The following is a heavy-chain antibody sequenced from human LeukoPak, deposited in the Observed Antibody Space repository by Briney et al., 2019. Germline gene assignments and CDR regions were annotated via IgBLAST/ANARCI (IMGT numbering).Heavy chain of an antibody. CDR2: MNPNSGGT. J-gene: IGHJ5*02. V-gene: IGHV1-2*02. CDR1: GYTLTGYY. CDR3: ARDKLGLGELSLYDQ. D-gene: IGHD3-16*02. Sequence: ASVKVSCKASGYTLTGYYMHWVRQAPGQGLEWMGWMNPNSGGTKYAQKFQGKVTMTRDTSISTAYMELSRLKSDDTAMYYCARDKLGLGELSLYDQWGQGTLVTVFS.